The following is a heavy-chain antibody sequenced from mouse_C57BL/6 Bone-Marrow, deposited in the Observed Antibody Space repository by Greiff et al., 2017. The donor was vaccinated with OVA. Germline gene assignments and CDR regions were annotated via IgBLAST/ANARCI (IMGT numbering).Heavy chain of an antibody. CDR2: IYPGSGNT. V-gene: IGHV1-76*01. J-gene: IGHJ1*03. CDR3: ARPYGSSPWYFDV. Sequence: VQLQQSGAELVRPGASVKLSCKASGYTFTDYYINWVKQRPGQGLEWIARIYPGSGNTYYNEKFKGKATLTAEKSSSTAYMQLSSLTSEDSAVYFCARPYGSSPWYFDVWGTGTTVTVSS. D-gene: IGHD1-1*01. CDR1: GYTFTDYY.